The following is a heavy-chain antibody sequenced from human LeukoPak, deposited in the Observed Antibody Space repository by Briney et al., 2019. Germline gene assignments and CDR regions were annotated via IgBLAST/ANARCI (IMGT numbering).Heavy chain of an antibody. V-gene: IGHV3-15*01. CDR3: TTERGSASWYEYYFDY. J-gene: IGHJ4*02. CDR1: GFTFSNAW. Sequence: PGGSLRLSCAASGFTFSNAWMSWVRQAPGKGLEWVGRMKSKTDGGATDYAAPVKGRFTISRDDSKNTLYLQMSSLKTGDTAVYYCTTERGSASWYEYYFDYWGQGTLVTVSS. CDR2: MKSKTDGGAT. D-gene: IGHD6-13*01.